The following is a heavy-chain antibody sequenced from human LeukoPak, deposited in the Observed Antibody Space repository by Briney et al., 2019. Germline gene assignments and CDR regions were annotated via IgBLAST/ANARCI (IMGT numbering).Heavy chain of an antibody. CDR1: GYSIGNGYF. Sequence: SETLSLTCTVSGYSIGNGYFWGWIRRPPGKGLEWIGNIYRTGTTFYNPSLQRRVSMSVDTSKNTFSLNLKSVTAADTAVYYCARGRSDFWSGSYGGWFDPWGQGTLVTVSS. D-gene: IGHD3-3*01. CDR2: IYRTGTT. CDR3: ARGRSDFWSGSYGGWFDP. J-gene: IGHJ5*02. V-gene: IGHV4-38-2*02.